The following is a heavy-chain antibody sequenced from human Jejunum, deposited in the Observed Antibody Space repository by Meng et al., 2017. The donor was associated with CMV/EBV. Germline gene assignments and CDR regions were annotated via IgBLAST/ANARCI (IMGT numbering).Heavy chain of an antibody. CDR1: GFSPSTSGEG. V-gene: IGHV2-5*02. J-gene: IGHJ4*02. D-gene: IGHD1-26*01. CDR3: AHFVGGYYPSRPDY. CDR2: IYRGDDK. Sequence: QITLKESGPTLVKPTQTLTLTCSFSGFSPSTSGEGVGWIRQPPGKALEWLALIYRGDDKRYSPSLNSRLTIAKDTSKNEVVLTLTNMGPIDTGTYYCAHFVGGYYPSRPDYWGPGTMVTVSS.